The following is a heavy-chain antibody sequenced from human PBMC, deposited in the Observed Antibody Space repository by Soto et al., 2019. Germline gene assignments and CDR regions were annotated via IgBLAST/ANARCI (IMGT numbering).Heavy chain of an antibody. D-gene: IGHD1-1*01. J-gene: IGHJ4*02. Sequence: GASVKVSCKASGYTFTSYYMHWVRQAPGQGLDWMGIINPSGGSTSYAQKFQGRVTMTRDTSTSTVYMELSSLRSEDTAVYYCARATNWNHDNVCFDYWGQGTLVTVSS. CDR1: GYTFTSYY. CDR2: INPSGGST. CDR3: ARATNWNHDNVCFDY. V-gene: IGHV1-46*01.